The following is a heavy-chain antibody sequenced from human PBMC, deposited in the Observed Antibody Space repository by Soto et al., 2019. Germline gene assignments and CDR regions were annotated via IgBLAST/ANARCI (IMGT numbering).Heavy chain of an antibody. Sequence: EVQLVESGGGLVKPGGSLRLSCAASGFTFSSYSMNWVRQAPGKGLEWVSSISSSSSYIYYADSVKGRFTISRDNAKNSQYLQMNSLRAEDTAMYYCARDNHYYDSSGGDYWGQGTLVTVSS. CDR3: ARDNHYYDSSGGDY. CDR1: GFTFSSYS. D-gene: IGHD3-22*01. V-gene: IGHV3-21*01. J-gene: IGHJ4*02. CDR2: ISSSSSYI.